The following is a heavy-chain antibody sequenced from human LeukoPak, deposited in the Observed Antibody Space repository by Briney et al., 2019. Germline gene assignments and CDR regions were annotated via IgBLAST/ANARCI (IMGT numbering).Heavy chain of an antibody. CDR2: IYSSGST. CDR3: AKDPIFSGSYGVFDS. D-gene: IGHD1-26*01. CDR1: GGSISSSYYY. J-gene: IGHJ4*02. V-gene: IGHV4-39*02. Sequence: ASETLSLTCTVSGGSISSSYYYWGWIRQPPGKGLEWIGSIYSSGSTYYNPSLKSRVTISVDTSKNQISLKLTSVTAADTAVYYCAKDPIFSGSYGVFDSWGQGTLVTVSS.